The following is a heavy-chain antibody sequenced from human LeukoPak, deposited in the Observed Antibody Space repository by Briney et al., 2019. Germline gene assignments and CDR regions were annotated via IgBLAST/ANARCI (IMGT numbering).Heavy chain of an antibody. CDR1: GFTFSSYA. Sequence: GGSLRLSCAASGFTFSSYAMSWVCQAPGKGLEWVSAISGSGGSTYYADSVKGRFTISRDNSKNTLYLQMNSLRAEDTAVYYCAKDGEGLRLGELSPYFDYWGQGTLVTVSS. CDR3: AKDGEGLRLGELSPYFDY. V-gene: IGHV3-23*01. D-gene: IGHD3-16*02. CDR2: ISGSGGST. J-gene: IGHJ4*02.